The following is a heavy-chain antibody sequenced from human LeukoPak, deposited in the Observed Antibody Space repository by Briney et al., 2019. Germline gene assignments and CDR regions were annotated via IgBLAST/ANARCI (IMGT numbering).Heavy chain of an antibody. CDR2: IFYSGST. CDR3: ARSDQPLLYRSWDTQYYFDY. J-gene: IGHJ4*02. D-gene: IGHD2-2*02. V-gene: IGHV4-59*08. Sequence: SETLSLTCTVSGGSISSYYWSWIRQPPGKGLEWIGYIFYSGSTNYNPSLQSRVTISVDTSKNQFSLKLSSVTAADTAVYYCARSDQPLLYRSWDTQYYFDYWGQGTLVTVSS. CDR1: GGSISSYY.